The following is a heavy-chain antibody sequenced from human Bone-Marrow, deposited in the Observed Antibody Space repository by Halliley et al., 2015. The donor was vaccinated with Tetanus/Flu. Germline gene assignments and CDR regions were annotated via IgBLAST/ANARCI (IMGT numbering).Heavy chain of an antibody. Sequence: SLRLSCAASGFTFSSYGMYWVRQAPGKGLDWVAYISGSGVTMYYADSVKGRFTISRDNAKKSLALHMNSLRGEDTAVYFCARWDSRYLEGHYYYGMDVWGQGTTVTVSS. CDR2: ISGSGVTM. D-gene: IGHD3-9*01. CDR1: GFTFSSYG. V-gene: IGHV3-48*03. J-gene: IGHJ6*02. CDR3: ARWDSRYLEGHYYYGMDV.